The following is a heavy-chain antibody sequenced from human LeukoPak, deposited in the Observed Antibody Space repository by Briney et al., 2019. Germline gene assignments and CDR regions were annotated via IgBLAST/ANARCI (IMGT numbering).Heavy chain of an antibody. J-gene: IGHJ5*02. CDR1: GYTFTSYG. CDR2: ISAYNGNT. CDR3: ARDLGRRYFDWLLSGDTPEGGRNWFDP. Sequence: GASMKVSCKASGYTFTSYGISWVRQAPGQGLEWMGWISAYNGNTNYAQKLQGRVTMTTDTSTSTAYMELRSLRSDDTAVYYCARDLGRRYFDWLLSGDTPEGGRNWFDPWGQGTLVTVSS. V-gene: IGHV1-18*01. D-gene: IGHD3-9*01.